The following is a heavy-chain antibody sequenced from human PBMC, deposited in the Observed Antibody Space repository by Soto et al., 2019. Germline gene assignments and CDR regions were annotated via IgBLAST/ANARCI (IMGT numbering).Heavy chain of an antibody. Sequence: EMQLLDSGGGLVQPGGSLRLSCVASGFSFSTYGETWVRQAPGKGLEWVCGVSGGSGATHYTDSVKGRFTISGDDSKNTVYLQMHSLRGEDTAVYYCTRWNGYGDLWGQGTLVTVSS. J-gene: IGHJ5*02. CDR3: TRWNGYGDL. D-gene: IGHD1-1*01. CDR2: VSGGSGAT. CDR1: GFSFSTYG. V-gene: IGHV3-23*01.